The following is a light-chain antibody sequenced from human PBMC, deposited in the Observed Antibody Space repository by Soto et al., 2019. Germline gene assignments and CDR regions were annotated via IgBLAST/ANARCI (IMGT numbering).Light chain of an antibody. Sequence: QPVLTQSPSASASLGASDKLTCTLSTGHRSYTIAWHQQQPEKGPRYLMKLNSDGSHIKGDGIPDRFSGSSSGAERYLTISSLQSEDEADYYCQTWDTGIKVFGGGTKLTVL. CDR2: LNSDGSH. CDR3: QTWDTGIKV. J-gene: IGLJ2*01. V-gene: IGLV4-69*01. CDR1: TGHRSYT.